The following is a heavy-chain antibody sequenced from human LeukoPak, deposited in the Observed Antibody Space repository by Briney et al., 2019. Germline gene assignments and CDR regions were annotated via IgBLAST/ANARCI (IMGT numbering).Heavy chain of an antibody. V-gene: IGHV1-2*02. J-gene: IGHJ5*02. Sequence: ASVTVSCKASGYTFTGYYMHWVRQAPGQGLEWMGWINPNSGGTNYAQKFQGRVTMTRDTSISTAYMELSRLRSDDTAVYYCARDAVYSSGSNWFDPWGQGTLVTVSS. CDR3: ARDAVYSSGSNWFDP. D-gene: IGHD6-19*01. CDR2: INPNSGGT. CDR1: GYTFTGYY.